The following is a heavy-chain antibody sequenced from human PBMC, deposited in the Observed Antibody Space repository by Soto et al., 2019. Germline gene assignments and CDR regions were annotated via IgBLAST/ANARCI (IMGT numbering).Heavy chain of an antibody. D-gene: IGHD3-3*01. CDR3: ARGLTIFGVVIGY. J-gene: IGHJ4*02. V-gene: IGHV1-3*01. CDR2: INSGNGNT. CDR1: GYNXTNYV. Sequence: SXKISFKTSGYNXTNYVVYLVRQAPGQGLEWMGWINSGNGNTKYSEKFQGRVTTTRDTYASTAYMELKSLTSEDTAVYYCARGLTIFGVVIGYWGQGTLVTAPQ.